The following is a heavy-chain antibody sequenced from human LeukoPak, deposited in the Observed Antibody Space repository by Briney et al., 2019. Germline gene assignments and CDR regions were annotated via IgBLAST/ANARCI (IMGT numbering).Heavy chain of an antibody. CDR2: IYYSGST. CDR1: GGSISSSSYY. CDR3: ARDKTFDWLFPTEREGFDY. V-gene: IGHV4-39*07. Sequence: PSETLSLTCTVSGGSISSSSYYWGWLRQPPGKGLEWIGSIYYSGSTNYNPSLKSRVTISVDTSKNQFSLKLSSVTAADTAVYYCARDKTFDWLFPTEREGFDYWGQGTLVTVSS. J-gene: IGHJ4*02. D-gene: IGHD3-9*01.